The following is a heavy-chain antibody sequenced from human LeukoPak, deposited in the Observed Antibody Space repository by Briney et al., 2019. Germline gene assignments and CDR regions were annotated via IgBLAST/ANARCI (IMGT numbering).Heavy chain of an antibody. J-gene: IGHJ1*01. CDR3: ARDKAVTTELTQYFQH. CDR2: IYCSGST. D-gene: IGHD4-11*01. CDR1: GGSISSYY. Sequence: SETLSLTCTVSGGSISSYYWSWIRQPPGKGLEWIGYIYCSGSTNYNPSLKSRVTISVDTSKNQFSLKLSSVTAADTAVYYCARDKAVTTELTQYFQHWGQGTLVTVSS. V-gene: IGHV4-59*12.